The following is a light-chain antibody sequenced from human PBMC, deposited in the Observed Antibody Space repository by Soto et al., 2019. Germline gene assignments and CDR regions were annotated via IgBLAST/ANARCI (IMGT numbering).Light chain of an antibody. CDR1: SSDVGGYKY. Sequence: QSALTQPASVSGSPGQSITISCTGTSSDVGGYKYVSWYQQHPDKAPKLIIFEVINRPSGVSNRFSGSKSGNTASLTISGLQAEDEADYYCSSYTSSSTHVVFGGGTKLTVL. CDR2: EVI. J-gene: IGLJ2*01. CDR3: SSYTSSSTHVV. V-gene: IGLV2-14*01.